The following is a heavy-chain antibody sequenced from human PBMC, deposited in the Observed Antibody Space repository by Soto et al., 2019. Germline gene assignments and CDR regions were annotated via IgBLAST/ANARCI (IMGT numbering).Heavy chain of an antibody. CDR3: ARESKGRGGGCLDY. CDR2: IDTSGDAM. J-gene: IGHJ4*02. D-gene: IGHD2-15*01. Sequence: NRVNQAPGKGLEWISYIDTSGDAMCYADSVRGRFAVSRDNTMNSLYLQMNSLRAEDTAAYYCARESKGRGGGCLDYWGQGPLVTVS. V-gene: IGHV3-48*03.